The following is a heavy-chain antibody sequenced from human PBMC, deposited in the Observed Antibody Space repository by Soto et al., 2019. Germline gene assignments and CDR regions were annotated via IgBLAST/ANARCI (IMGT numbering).Heavy chain of an antibody. Sequence: PGESLKSSGKGSGYIFTSHWIGWVRQMPRQGLEWMGIIYPGDSDTRYRPSFQGQVTISADRSINTAYLQWNSLKASDTAMYYCARPSFGELLNDPLDVWGQGTMVTVSS. CDR3: ARPSFGELLNDPLDV. J-gene: IGHJ3*01. V-gene: IGHV5-51*01. D-gene: IGHD3-10*01. CDR1: GYIFTSHW. CDR2: IYPGDSDT.